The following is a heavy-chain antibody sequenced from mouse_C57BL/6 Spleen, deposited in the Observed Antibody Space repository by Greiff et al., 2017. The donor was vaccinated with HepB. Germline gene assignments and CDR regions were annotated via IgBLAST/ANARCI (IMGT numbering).Heavy chain of an antibody. Sequence: QVQLQQPGAELVMPGASVKLSCKASGYTFTSYWMHWVKQRPGQGLEWIGEIDPSDSYTNYNQKFKGKSTLTVDKSSSTAYMQLSSLTSEDSAVYYCSSRVALYWYFDVWGTGTTVTVSS. J-gene: IGHJ1*03. D-gene: IGHD1-1*02. V-gene: IGHV1-69*01. CDR3: SSRVALYWYFDV. CDR1: GYTFTSYW. CDR2: IDPSDSYT.